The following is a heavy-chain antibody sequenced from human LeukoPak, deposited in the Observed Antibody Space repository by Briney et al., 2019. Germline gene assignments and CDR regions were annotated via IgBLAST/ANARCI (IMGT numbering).Heavy chain of an antibody. J-gene: IGHJ4*02. CDR1: GGSISSSSYY. D-gene: IGHD3-10*01. V-gene: IGHV4-39*07. CDR3: ARRGGITMVRGGKYYFDY. Sequence: SETLSLTCTVSGGSISSSSYYWGWIRQPPGKGLEWIGEINHSGSTNYNPSLKSRVTISVDTSKNQFSLKLSSVTAADTAVYYCARRGGITMVRGGKYYFDYWGQGTLVTVSS. CDR2: INHSGST.